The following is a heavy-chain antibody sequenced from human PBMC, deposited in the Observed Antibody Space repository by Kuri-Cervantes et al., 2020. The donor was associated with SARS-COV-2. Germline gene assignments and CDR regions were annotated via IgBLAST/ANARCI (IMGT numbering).Heavy chain of an antibody. V-gene: IGHV4-59*01. CDR3: ARDRRDSSGWANWFDP. Sequence: ESLKISCTVSGGSISSYYWSWIRQPPGKGLEWIGYVYYSGSTNYNPSLKSRVTISVDTSKNQFSLKLSSVTAADTAVYYCARDRRDSSGWANWFDPWGQGILVTVSS. CDR1: GGSISSYY. J-gene: IGHJ5*02. CDR2: VYYSGST. D-gene: IGHD6-19*01.